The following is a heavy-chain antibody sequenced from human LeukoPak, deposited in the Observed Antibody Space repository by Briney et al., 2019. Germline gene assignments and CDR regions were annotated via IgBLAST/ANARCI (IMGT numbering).Heavy chain of an antibody. V-gene: IGHV4-59*01. CDR1: GGSISNYY. CDR2: IYYSGST. J-gene: IGHJ6*03. CDR3: ARVAPELEARYFYYTDV. Sequence: SETLSLTCTVSGGSISNYYWSWIRQPPGKGLEWIGHIYYSGSTNYNPSLKSRVSISVDTSKNQFSLRLSSVTAADTAVYYCARVAPELEARYFYYTDVWGKGTTVPVSS. D-gene: IGHD3-16*02.